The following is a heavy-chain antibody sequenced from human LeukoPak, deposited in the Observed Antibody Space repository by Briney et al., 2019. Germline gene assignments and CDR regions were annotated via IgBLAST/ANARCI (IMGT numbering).Heavy chain of an antibody. CDR3: AKVEYYYVSTHGFDI. D-gene: IGHD3-10*02. J-gene: IGHJ3*02. V-gene: IGHV3-23*01. CDR1: GGSISSYY. Sequence: PSETLSLTCTVSGGSISSYYWSWVRQAPGKGLQWVSDIRGSGATTYYADSVKGRFTISRDNSKNTLYLQMNSLRAEDTAVYYCAKVEYYYVSTHGFDIWGQGTMVTVSS. CDR2: IRGSGATT.